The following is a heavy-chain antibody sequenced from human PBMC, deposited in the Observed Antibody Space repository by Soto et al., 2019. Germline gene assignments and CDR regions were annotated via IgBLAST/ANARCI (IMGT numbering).Heavy chain of an antibody. CDR1: GYTFTSYG. CDR3: ARGGFQGAYSSSSRGAFDI. V-gene: IGHV1-18*01. J-gene: IGHJ3*02. CDR2: ISAYNGNT. D-gene: IGHD6-6*01. Sequence: ASVKVSCKASGYTFTSYGISWVRQAPGQGLEWMGWISAYNGNTNYAQKLQGRVTMTTDTSTSTAYMELRSLRSDDTAVYYCARGGFQGAYSSSSRGAFDIWGQGTMVTVSS.